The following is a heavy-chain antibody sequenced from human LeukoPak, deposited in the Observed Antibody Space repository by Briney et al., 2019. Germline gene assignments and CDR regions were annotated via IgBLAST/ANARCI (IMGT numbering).Heavy chain of an antibody. CDR1: GGSFSGYY. J-gene: IGHJ4*02. V-gene: IGHV4-34*01. Sequence: PSETLSLTCAVYGGSFSGYYWSWIRQPPGKGLEWIGEINHSGSTNYNPSLKSRVTISVDTSKNQFSLKLSSVTAADTAVYYCARGRRGVRGVIITDSRFDYWGQGTLVTVSS. D-gene: IGHD3-10*01. CDR2: INHSGST. CDR3: ARGRRGVRGVIITDSRFDY.